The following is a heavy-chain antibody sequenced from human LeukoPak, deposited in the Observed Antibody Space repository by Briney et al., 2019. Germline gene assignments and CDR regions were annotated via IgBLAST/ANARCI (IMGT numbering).Heavy chain of an antibody. CDR2: MYTSGST. J-gene: IGHJ4*02. Sequence: SETLSLTCTVSGGSISSDYWSWIRQPAGKGLEWIGRMYTSGSTYYNPSLKSRVTVSIDTSKNQFSLKLSSVTAADTAVYYCAREGKVLLWFGDSGGYFDYWGQGTLVTVSS. CDR1: GGSISSDY. V-gene: IGHV4-4*07. D-gene: IGHD3-10*01. CDR3: AREGKVLLWFGDSGGYFDY.